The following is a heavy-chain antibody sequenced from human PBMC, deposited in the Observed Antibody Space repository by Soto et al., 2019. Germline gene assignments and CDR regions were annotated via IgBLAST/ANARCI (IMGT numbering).Heavy chain of an antibody. Sequence: GGSLSLSCAASGFTFSSYAMSWVRQAPGKGLEWVGFIRSKAYGGTTEYAASVKGRFTISRDDSKSIAYLQMNSLKTEDTAVYYCTFGELFYFDYWGQGTLVTVSS. J-gene: IGHJ4*02. D-gene: IGHD3-10*01. CDR3: TFGELFYFDY. CDR2: IRSKAYGGTT. CDR1: GFTFSSYA. V-gene: IGHV3-49*04.